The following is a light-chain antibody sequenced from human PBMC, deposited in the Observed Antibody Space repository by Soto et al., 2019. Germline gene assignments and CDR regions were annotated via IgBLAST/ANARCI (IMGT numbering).Light chain of an antibody. CDR1: QSVGSSY. J-gene: IGKJ5*01. V-gene: IGKV3-15*01. CDR3: QQYNNWPPVT. Sequence: EVVLTQSPGTLSLSPGERATLYCRASQSVGSSYLAWYQQKPGQAPRVLIYDASTRATGIPDRFSGSGSGTEFTLTINSLQPEDFAVYYCQQYNNWPPVTFGQGTRLENK. CDR2: DAS.